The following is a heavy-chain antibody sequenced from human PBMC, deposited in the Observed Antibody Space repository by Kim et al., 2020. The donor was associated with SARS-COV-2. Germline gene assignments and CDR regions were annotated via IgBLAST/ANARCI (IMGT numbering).Heavy chain of an antibody. D-gene: IGHD3-22*01. V-gene: IGHV4-31*02. CDR3: ARARITMIVVVKYFDY. J-gene: IGHJ4*02. Sequence: PSRKSRVTLSVDTSKNQFSLKLGSVTAADTAVYYCARARITMIVVVKYFDYWGQGTLVTVSS.